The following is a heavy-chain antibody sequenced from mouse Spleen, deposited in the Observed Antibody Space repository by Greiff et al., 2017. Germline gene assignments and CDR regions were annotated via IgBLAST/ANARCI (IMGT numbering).Heavy chain of an antibody. CDR1: GFSLTSYG. Sequence: VQLQESGPGLVQPSQSLSITCTVSGFSLTSYGVHWVRQPPGKGLEWLGVIWSGGSTDYNAAFISRLSISKDNSKSQVFFKMNSLQADDTAIYYCAKDHYSNYDGYFDVWGTGTTVTVSS. J-gene: IGHJ1*03. CDR3: AKDHYSNYDGYFDV. D-gene: IGHD2-5*01. CDR2: IWSGGST. V-gene: IGHV2-4*01.